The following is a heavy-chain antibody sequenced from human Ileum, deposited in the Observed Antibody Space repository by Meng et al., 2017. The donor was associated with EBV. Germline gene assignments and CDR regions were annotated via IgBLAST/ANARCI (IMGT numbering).Heavy chain of an antibody. J-gene: IGHJ4*02. CDR2: IIPILGIA. CDR3: ARDEGGWLTAPDY. Sequence: VQLVQSGAEVKKPGSSLTVSCKASGGTFSSYTISWVRQAPGQGLEWMGRIIPILGIANYAQKFQGRVTITADKSTSTAYMELSSLRSEDTAVYYCARDEGGWLTAPDYWGQGTLVTVSS. CDR1: GGTFSSYT. D-gene: IGHD5-24*01. V-gene: IGHV1-69*08.